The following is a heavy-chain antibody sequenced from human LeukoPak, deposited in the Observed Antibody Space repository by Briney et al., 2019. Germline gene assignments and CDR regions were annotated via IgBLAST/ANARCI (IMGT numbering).Heavy chain of an antibody. Sequence: GGSLRLSCAASGFTFSDFYMTWIRQAPGKGLEWVSYISNRGSTIHYADSVRGRFTISRDNAKKSLYLQMNGLRAEDTAVYYCARSADRSGYFREITLYYFDYWGQGTLVTVSS. CDR2: ISNRGSTI. J-gene: IGHJ4*02. D-gene: IGHD3-22*01. V-gene: IGHV3-11*01. CDR1: GFTFSDFY. CDR3: ARSADRSGYFREITLYYFDY.